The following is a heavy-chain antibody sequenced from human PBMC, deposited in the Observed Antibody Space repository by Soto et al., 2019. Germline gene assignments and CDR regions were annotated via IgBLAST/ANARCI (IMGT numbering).Heavy chain of an antibody. CDR1: GFTFSSYG. J-gene: IGHJ5*02. CDR2: IWYDGSNK. CDR3: ARPLIAAAEPYNWFDP. D-gene: IGHD6-13*01. Sequence: PGGSLRLSCAASGFTFSSYGMHWVRQAPGKGLEWVAVIWYDGSNKYYADSVKGRFTISRDNSKNTLYLQMNSLRAEDTAVYYCARPLIAAAEPYNWFDPWGQGTLVTVSS. V-gene: IGHV3-33*01.